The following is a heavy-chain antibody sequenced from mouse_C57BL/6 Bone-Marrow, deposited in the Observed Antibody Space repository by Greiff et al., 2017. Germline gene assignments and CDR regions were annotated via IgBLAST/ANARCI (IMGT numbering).Heavy chain of an antibody. CDR1: GYTFTSYW. D-gene: IGHD1-1*01. Sequence: QVQLQQPGAELVKPGASVKLSCKASGYTFTSYWMHWVKQRPGRGLEWIGRIDPNSGGTKYNEKFKSKATLTVDKPSSTAYMQLSSLTSEDSAVYEGARSGDYYGSSYPYWYFDVWGTGTTGTVSS. V-gene: IGHV1-72*01. CDR3: ARSGDYYGSSYPYWYFDV. J-gene: IGHJ1*03. CDR2: IDPNSGGT.